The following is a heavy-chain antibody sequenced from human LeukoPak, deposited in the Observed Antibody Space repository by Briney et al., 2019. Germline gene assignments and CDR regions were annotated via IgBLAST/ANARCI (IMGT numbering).Heavy chain of an antibody. CDR2: IWYDGSNK. D-gene: IGHD3-22*01. V-gene: IGHV3-33*01. Sequence: TGGSLRLSCAASGFTFSSYGMHWVCQAPGKGLEWVAVIWYDGSNKYYADSVKGRFTISRDNSKNTLYLQMNSLGAEDTAVYYCARDGTADSSGYYVGPFPDYWGQGTLVTVSS. CDR3: ARDGTADSSGYYVGPFPDY. CDR1: GFTFSSYG. J-gene: IGHJ4*02.